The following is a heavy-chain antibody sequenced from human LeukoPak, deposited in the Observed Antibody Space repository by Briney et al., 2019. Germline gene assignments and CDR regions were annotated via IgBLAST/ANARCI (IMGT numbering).Heavy chain of an antibody. Sequence: ASVKVSCKASGYSFTGYYMNWLRQAPGQGLEWMGWINPTSGGTNSAQKFHGRVTLARDTSISTAYMELSRLTSDDTAVYYCARWIQLWRAFDIWGQGIVVTVSS. J-gene: IGHJ3*02. CDR3: ARWIQLWRAFDI. CDR1: GYSFTGYY. V-gene: IGHV1-2*02. CDR2: INPTSGGT. D-gene: IGHD5-18*01.